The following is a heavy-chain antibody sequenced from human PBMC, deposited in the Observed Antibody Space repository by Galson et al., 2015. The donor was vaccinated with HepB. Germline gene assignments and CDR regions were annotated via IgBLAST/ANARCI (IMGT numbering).Heavy chain of an antibody. CDR3: AKEASYYYASGVDY. V-gene: IGHV3-23*01. D-gene: IGHD3-10*01. CDR2: ISGDGGLT. CDR1: GFTFHNSA. Sequence: SLRLSCADPGFTFHNSAMRWARQAQGQGLEWVSTISGDGGLTYYADSVKGRFTISRDNSKNTLYLQMNSLRAEDTAVYSCAKEASYYYASGVDYWGQGTLVTVSS. J-gene: IGHJ4*02.